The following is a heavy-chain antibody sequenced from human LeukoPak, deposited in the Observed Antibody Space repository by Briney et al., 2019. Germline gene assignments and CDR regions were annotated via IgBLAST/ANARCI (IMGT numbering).Heavy chain of an antibody. J-gene: IGHJ4*02. D-gene: IGHD2/OR15-2a*01. V-gene: IGHV3-11*04. CDR3: ARSLLRPHYFDY. Sequence: GGSLRLSCAASGFTFGDYYMSWIRQAPGKGLEWVSYISSSGSTIYYADSVKGRFTISRDNSKNTLYLQMNSLRAEDTAVYYCARSLLRPHYFDYWGQGTLVTVSS. CDR1: GFTFGDYY. CDR2: ISSSGSTI.